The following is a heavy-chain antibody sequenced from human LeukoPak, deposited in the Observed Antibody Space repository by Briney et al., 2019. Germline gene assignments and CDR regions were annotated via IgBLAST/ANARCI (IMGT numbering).Heavy chain of an antibody. CDR1: GFTFSTYN. D-gene: IGHD6-6*01. CDR3: ARQSITAYSLNFNY. V-gene: IGHV3-21*01. CDR2: ISDNSRYI. J-gene: IGHJ4*02. Sequence: GGSLRLSCAASGFTFSTYNMNWVRQAPGKGLEWDSSISDNSRYIYYAESVKGRFAISRDNAKNSLYLQMNSLRAEDTAIYYCARQSITAYSLNFNYWGQGILVTVSS.